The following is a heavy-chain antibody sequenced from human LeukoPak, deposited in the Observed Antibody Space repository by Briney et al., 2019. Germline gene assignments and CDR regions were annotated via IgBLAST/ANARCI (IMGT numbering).Heavy chain of an antibody. J-gene: IGHJ5*02. V-gene: IGHV4-39*01. Sequence: SETLSLTCTVSGGSISSSSYYWGWIRQPPGKGLGWIGSIYYSGSTYYNPSLKSRVTISVDTSKNQFSLKLSSVTAADTAVYYCARQMITMVRGAPNWFDPWGQGTLVTVSS. D-gene: IGHD3-10*01. CDR1: GGSISSSSYY. CDR2: IYYSGST. CDR3: ARQMITMVRGAPNWFDP.